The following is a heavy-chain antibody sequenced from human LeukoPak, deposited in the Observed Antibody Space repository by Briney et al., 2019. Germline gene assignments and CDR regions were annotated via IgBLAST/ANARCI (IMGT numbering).Heavy chain of an antibody. CDR3: AEGWESLNY. V-gene: IGHV3-23*01. Sequence: PGGSLRLSCIASGFTFSSYAMSWVRQAPGKGLEWVAGMSGSGASRYYIDSVKGRFTISRDNSKNTLYLQLNSLRGEDTAVYYCAEGWESLNYWGQGTLVTVSS. CDR2: MSGSGASR. J-gene: IGHJ4*02. CDR1: GFTFSSYA. D-gene: IGHD1-26*01.